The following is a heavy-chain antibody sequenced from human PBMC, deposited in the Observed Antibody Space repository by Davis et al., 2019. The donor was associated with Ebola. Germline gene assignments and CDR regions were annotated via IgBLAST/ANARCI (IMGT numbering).Heavy chain of an antibody. V-gene: IGHV5-10-1*01. D-gene: IGHD3-9*01. CDR3: ARQIPTYYDILTGYYKGPDY. CDR2: IDPSDSYT. J-gene: IGHJ4*02. Sequence: GESLKISCNGSGYRFTSYWITWVRQMPGKGLEWMGRIDPSDSYTNYSPSFQGHVTIPADKSTSTAYLQWSSLKASDTAMYYCARQIPTYYDILTGYYKGPDYWGQGTLVTVSS. CDR1: GYRFTSYW.